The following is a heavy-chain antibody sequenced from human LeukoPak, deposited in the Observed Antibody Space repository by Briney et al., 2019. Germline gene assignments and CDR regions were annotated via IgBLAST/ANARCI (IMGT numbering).Heavy chain of an antibody. CDR1: GFTFTTYA. V-gene: IGHV3-23*01. Sequence: HPGGSLRLSCAASGFTFTTYAMCWVRQAPGKGLEWVSSISGSGGSTYYTDSVKGRFTISRDNSKNTLYLQMNSLRAEDTAVYYCAKHKTDYYFYYMDVWGKGTTVTVSS. CDR3: AKHKTDYYFYYMDV. CDR2: ISGSGGST. J-gene: IGHJ6*03.